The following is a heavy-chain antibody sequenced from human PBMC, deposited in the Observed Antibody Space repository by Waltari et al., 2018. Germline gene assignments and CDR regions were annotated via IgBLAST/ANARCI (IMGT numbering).Heavy chain of an antibody. CDR2: FDPEDGET. CDR1: GYTLTELS. V-gene: IGHV1-24*01. Sequence: QVQLVQSGAEVKKPGASVKVSCKVSGYTLTELSMHWVRQAPGKGLEWMGGFDPEDGETIYEQKVQGRGTMTEDTSTDTAYMELSSLRSEDTAVYYCATVLVQGVLLREYYFDYWGQGTLVTVSS. D-gene: IGHD2-15*01. J-gene: IGHJ4*02. CDR3: ATVLVQGVLLREYYFDY.